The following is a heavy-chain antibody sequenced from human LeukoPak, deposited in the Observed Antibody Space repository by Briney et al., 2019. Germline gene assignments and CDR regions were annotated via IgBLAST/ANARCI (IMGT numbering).Heavy chain of an antibody. J-gene: IGHJ6*03. D-gene: IGHD4-23*01. CDR1: GFTFSSYG. V-gene: IGHV3-30*02. CDR2: IRYDESDK. Sequence: PGGSLRLSCAASGFTFSSYGMHWVRQAPGKGLEWVAFIRYDESDKYYADSVKGRFTISRDNSKDTLYLQMNTLRAEDTALYYCAKNSNYYYMDVWGTGTTVTVSS. CDR3: AKNSNYYYMDV.